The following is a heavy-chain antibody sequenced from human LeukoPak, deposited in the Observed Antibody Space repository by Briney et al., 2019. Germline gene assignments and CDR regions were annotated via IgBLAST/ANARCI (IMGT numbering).Heavy chain of an antibody. CDR3: ARDDSGGSLNDY. J-gene: IGHJ4*02. D-gene: IGHD3-22*01. CDR1: GFTFSNYE. CDR2: IDRSGTNI. V-gene: IGHV3-48*03. Sequence: GGSLRLSCAASGFTFSNYEMNWVRQAPGKGLEWVSYIDRSGTNIHYADSVKGRFSISRDNAKNSLYLQMNSLRAEDTAVYYCARDDSGGSLNDYWGQGTLVTVSS.